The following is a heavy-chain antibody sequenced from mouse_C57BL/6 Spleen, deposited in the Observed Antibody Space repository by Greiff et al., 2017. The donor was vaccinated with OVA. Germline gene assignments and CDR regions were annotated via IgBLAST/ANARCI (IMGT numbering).Heavy chain of an antibody. D-gene: IGHD1-1*01. CDR1: GYAFSSYW. CDR2: IYPGDGDT. Sequence: VQLQQSGAELVKPGASVKISCKASGYAFSSYWMNWVKQRPGKGLDWIGQIYPGDGDTNYNGKFKGKATLTADKSSSTAYMQLSSMTSEDSAVYFCARLLRGYFDVWGTGTTVTVSS. J-gene: IGHJ1*03. CDR3: ARLLRGYFDV. V-gene: IGHV1-80*01.